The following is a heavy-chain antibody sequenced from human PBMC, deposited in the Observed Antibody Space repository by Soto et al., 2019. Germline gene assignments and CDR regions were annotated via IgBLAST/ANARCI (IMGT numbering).Heavy chain of an antibody. V-gene: IGHV3-48*02. Sequence: EVQLVESGGGLVQPGGSLRLSCAASGFTFSSYSMNWVRQAPGKGLEWVSYISSSSSTIYYADSVKGRFTISRDNAKNSLYLQMNSLRDEDTAVYYCARRYYYDSSGSTFDYWGQGTLGTVSS. D-gene: IGHD3-22*01. CDR1: GFTFSSYS. CDR3: ARRYYYDSSGSTFDY. CDR2: ISSSSSTI. J-gene: IGHJ4*02.